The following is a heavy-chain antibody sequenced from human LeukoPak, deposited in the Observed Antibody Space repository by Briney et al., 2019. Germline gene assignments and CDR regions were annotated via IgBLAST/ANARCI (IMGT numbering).Heavy chain of an antibody. CDR3: ANDIAPAVEGWFDP. CDR2: ISWNSGSI. V-gene: IGHV3-9*01. CDR1: GFTFDDYA. J-gene: IGHJ5*02. Sequence: GRSLRLSCSASGFTFDDYAMHSVRQAPGKGLEWVSGISWNSGSIGYADSVNGRFTISRDNAKHSLSLQMDSLRAEDTALYYCANDIAPAVEGWFDPWGQGTLVTVSS.